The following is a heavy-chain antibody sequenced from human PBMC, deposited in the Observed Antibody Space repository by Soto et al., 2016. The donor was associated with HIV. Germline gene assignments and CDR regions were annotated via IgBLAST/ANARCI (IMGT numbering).Heavy chain of an antibody. CDR1: GGSISSYF. D-gene: IGHD4-17*01. J-gene: IGHJ4*02. V-gene: IGHV4-4*07. Sequence: QVQLQESGPGLVKPSETLSLICTVSGGSISSYFWSWIRQPAGKGLEWIGRIYTSESTNYSPSLKSRVTISVDKSKNQFSLKLNSVTAADTAVYYCARGYGDYPXTTWGQGTLVTVSS. CDR3: ARGYGDYPXTT. CDR2: IYTSEST.